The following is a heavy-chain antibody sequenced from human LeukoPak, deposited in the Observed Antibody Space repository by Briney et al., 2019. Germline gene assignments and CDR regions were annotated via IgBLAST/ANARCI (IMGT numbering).Heavy chain of an antibody. CDR3: ARRGHRSGSARGWYFDL. J-gene: IGHJ2*01. V-gene: IGHV4-59*08. CDR1: GGSISSSY. Sequence: SETLSLTCTVSGGSISSSYWNWIRQPPGKGLQWIGFIHHSGYSDFNPSLKSRVTISVDASKNQFSLKLRSVTAADSAVYHCARRGHRSGSARGWYFDLWGRGTLVTVSS. CDR2: IHHSGYS. D-gene: IGHD6-19*01.